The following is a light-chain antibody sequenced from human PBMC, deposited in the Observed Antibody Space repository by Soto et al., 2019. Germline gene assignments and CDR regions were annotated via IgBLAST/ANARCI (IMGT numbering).Light chain of an antibody. CDR3: QQSYSTPLT. Sequence: DIQMTQSPSSLSASVGDRVTITCRASQSISSFVGWYQHKRGKAPELLIYTASDWQSGVPSRFSGSGSGTDFTLTISSLQPEDFATYYCQQSYSTPLTFGGGTKVEI. CDR1: QSISSF. CDR2: TAS. J-gene: IGKJ4*01. V-gene: IGKV1-39*01.